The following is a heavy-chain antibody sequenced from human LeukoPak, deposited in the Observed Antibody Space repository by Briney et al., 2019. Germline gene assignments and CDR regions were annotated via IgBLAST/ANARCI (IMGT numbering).Heavy chain of an antibody. Sequence: GGSLRLSCVGSGFMFSNYYTYWVRQAPGKGLVWVSRIKNAGIDTIYADSVKGRFTVSRDNAKNTVYLQMSSLRAEDTAVYYCARGGYGHNMDVWGEGTTVTVSS. V-gene: IGHV3-74*01. J-gene: IGHJ6*03. D-gene: IGHD3-10*01. CDR1: GFMFSNYY. CDR2: IKNAGIDT. CDR3: ARGGYGHNMDV.